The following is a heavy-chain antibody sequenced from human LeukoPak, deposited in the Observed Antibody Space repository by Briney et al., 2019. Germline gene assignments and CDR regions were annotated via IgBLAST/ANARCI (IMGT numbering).Heavy chain of an antibody. CDR1: GYTFTSYG. Sequence: ASVKVSCKASGYTFTSYGISWVRQAPGQGLEWMGRINPNSGGTSYAQKFQGRVTMTRDTSTSTVYMELSSLRSEDTAVYYCARGDGYIETFDYWGQGTLVTVSS. J-gene: IGHJ4*02. CDR3: ARGDGYIETFDY. D-gene: IGHD5-24*01. V-gene: IGHV1-8*02. CDR2: INPNSGGT.